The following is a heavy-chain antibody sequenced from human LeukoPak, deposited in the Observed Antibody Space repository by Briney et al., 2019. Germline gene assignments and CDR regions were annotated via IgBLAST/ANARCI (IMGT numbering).Heavy chain of an antibody. D-gene: IGHD3-10*01. V-gene: IGHV1-18*01. Sequence: ASVKVSCKASGYTFTSYGISWVRQAPGQGLEWMGWISAYNGNTNYAQKLQGRVTMTTDTSTSTAYMELRSLRSDDTAVYYCARDACPGANGSGGYYGYWGQGTLVTVSS. CDR1: GYTFTSYG. CDR2: ISAYNGNT. J-gene: IGHJ4*02. CDR3: ARDACPGANGSGGYYGY.